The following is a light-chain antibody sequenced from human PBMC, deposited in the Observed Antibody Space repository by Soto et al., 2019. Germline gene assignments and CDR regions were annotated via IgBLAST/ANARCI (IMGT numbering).Light chain of an antibody. Sequence: EIVLTQSPATLSLSPGERATLSCRASQSVSSYLAWYQQKPGQAPRLLISDASNRATGIPARFSGSGSGTGFTLAISSLVPEDFAVYYCQQRSNWLFTFGPGSKVDIK. CDR1: QSVSSY. V-gene: IGKV3-11*01. CDR3: QQRSNWLFT. J-gene: IGKJ3*01. CDR2: DAS.